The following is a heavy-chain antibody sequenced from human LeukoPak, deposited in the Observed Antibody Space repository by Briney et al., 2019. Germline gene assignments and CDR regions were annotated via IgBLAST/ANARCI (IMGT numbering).Heavy chain of an antibody. CDR3: AKGFLYYYYYGMDV. CDR1: GFTFDDYA. Sequence: AGRSLRLSCAASGFTFDDYAMHWVRQAPGKGLEWVSGISWNSDTIAYADSVKGRFTISRDNAKNSLYLQMNSLRPEDTALYYCAKGFLYYYYYGMDVWGQGTTVTVSS. CDR2: ISWNSDTI. D-gene: IGHD2-21*01. J-gene: IGHJ6*02. V-gene: IGHV3-9*01.